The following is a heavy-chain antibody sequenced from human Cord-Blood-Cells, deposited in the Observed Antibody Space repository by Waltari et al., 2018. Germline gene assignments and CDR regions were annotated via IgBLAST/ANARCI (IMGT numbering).Heavy chain of an antibody. V-gene: IGHV1-69*09. CDR1: GGTFSSYA. Sequence: QVQLVQSGAEVKKPGSSVKVSCKASGGTFSSYAISWVRQAPGQGLEWMGRIIPILGIANYAQKFQGRVTITADKSTSTAYMELSSLRSEDTAVYYCARESSIAARRWDYWGQGTLVTVSS. CDR2: IIPILGIA. CDR3: ARESSIAARRWDY. J-gene: IGHJ4*02. D-gene: IGHD6-6*01.